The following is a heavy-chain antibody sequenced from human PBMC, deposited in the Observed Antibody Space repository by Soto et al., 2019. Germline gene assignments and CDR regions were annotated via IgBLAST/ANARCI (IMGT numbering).Heavy chain of an antibody. CDR1: GYTFTSYY. V-gene: IGHV1-46*01. Sequence: ASVKVSCKASGYTFTSYYMHWVRQAPGQGLEWMGIINPSGGSTSYAQKFQGRVTMTRDTSTSTVYMELSSLRSEDTAVYYCARDSCSGGSCYSYYYGMDVWGQGATVTVSS. D-gene: IGHD2-15*01. J-gene: IGHJ6*02. CDR2: INPSGGST. CDR3: ARDSCSGGSCYSYYYGMDV.